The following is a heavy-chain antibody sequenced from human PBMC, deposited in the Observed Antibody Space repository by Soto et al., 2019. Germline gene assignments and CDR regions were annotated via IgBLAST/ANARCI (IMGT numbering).Heavy chain of an antibody. J-gene: IGHJ4*02. V-gene: IGHV3-23*01. CDR3: AKDYYDSSGYYLVY. CDR2: ISGSGGST. CDR1: GFTFSSYA. D-gene: IGHD3-22*01. Sequence: GGSLRLSCAASGFTFSSYAMSWVRQAPGKGLEWVSAISGSGGSTYYADSVKGRFTISRDNSKNTLYLQMNSLRAEDTAVYYCAKDYYDSSGYYLVYWGQGTLVTVSS.